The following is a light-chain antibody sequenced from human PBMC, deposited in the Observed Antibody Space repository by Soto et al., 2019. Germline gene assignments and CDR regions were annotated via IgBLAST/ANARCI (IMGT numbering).Light chain of an antibody. CDR3: DSYTSSSTYV. CDR2: DVS. CDR1: SSDVGAYSY. V-gene: IGLV2-14*01. Sequence: QSVLTQPASVSGSPGQSITISCTGTSSDVGAYSYVSWYQQHPGKAPKLIIYDVSDRPSGISNRFSGSKSDNTASLTISGLQAEDEADYYCDSYTSSSTYVFGTGTKVTVL. J-gene: IGLJ1*01.